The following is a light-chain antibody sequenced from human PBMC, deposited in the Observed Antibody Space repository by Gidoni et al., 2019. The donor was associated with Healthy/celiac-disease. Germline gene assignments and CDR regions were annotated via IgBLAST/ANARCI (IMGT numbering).Light chain of an antibody. V-gene: IGKV1-33*01. CDR1: QDISNY. J-gene: IGKJ5*01. CDR2: DAS. CDR3: QQYDDLPHT. Sequence: DIQMTQSPSSLSASVGDRVTLTCQASQDISNYLNWYQQKPGKAPKLLIYDASNLETGVPSRFSGSGSATDFTFTISSLQPEDIATYYCQQYDDLPHTFXXXTRLEIK.